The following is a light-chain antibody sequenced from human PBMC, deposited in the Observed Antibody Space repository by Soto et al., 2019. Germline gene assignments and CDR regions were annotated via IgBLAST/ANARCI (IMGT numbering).Light chain of an antibody. CDR2: EVS. CDR1: SSDVGGYNY. V-gene: IGLV2-14*01. Sequence: QSALTQPASVSGSPGQSITISCTGTSSDVGGYNYVSWYQQHPGKAPKLMIYEVSNRPSGVSNRFSASKSGSTASLTISGLQAEDEAYYYCSSYTTSTTVVFGGGTKLTVL. CDR3: SSYTTSTTVV. J-gene: IGLJ2*01.